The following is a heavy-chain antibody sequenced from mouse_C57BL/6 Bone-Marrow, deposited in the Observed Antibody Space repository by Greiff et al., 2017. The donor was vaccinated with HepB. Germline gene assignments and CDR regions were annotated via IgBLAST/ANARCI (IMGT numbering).Heavy chain of an antibody. V-gene: IGHV1-64*01. CDR1: GYTFTSYW. CDR3: ARVGPAWYFDV. J-gene: IGHJ1*03. Sequence: VQLQQPGAELVKPGASVKLSCKASGYTFTSYWMHWVKQRPGQGLEWIGMIHPNSGSTNYNEKFKSKATLTVDKSSSTAYMQLSSLTSEDSAVYYCARVGPAWYFDVWGTGTTVTVSS. CDR2: IHPNSGST.